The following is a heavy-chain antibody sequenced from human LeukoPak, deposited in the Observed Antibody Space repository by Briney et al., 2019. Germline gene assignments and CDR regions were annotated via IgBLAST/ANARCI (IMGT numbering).Heavy chain of an antibody. V-gene: IGHV3-53*01. CDR3: ARDRRRLRGMNGDGDAFDI. CDR2: IYSDGSI. J-gene: IGHJ3*02. Sequence: GRSLRLSCTASGFTFGDYGMSWFRQAPGKGLEWVSMIYSDGSIFHADSVKGRFTMSRDNSRNTLDLQMNSLRVEDTAVYFCARDRRRLRGMNGDGDAFDIWGQGTMVTVSS. D-gene: IGHD1-1*01. CDR1: GFTFGDYG.